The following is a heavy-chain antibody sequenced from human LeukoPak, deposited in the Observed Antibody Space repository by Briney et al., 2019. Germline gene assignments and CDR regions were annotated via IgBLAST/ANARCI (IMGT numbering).Heavy chain of an antibody. CDR3: ARDNYDILTGYYGY. D-gene: IGHD3-9*01. J-gene: IGHJ4*02. V-gene: IGHV1-18*04. Sequence: GASVKVSCKASGYTFTSYYMHWVRQAPGQGLEWMGWISAYNGNTNYAQKLQGRVTMTTDTSTSTAYMELRSLRSDDTAVYYCARDNYDILTGYYGYWGQGTLVTVSS. CDR2: ISAYNGNT. CDR1: GYTFTSYY.